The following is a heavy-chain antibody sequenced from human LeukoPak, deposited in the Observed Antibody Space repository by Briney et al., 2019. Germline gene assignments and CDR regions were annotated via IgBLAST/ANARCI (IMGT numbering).Heavy chain of an antibody. CDR1: GFTFSSYA. CDR3: ARVGSSNYGDY. J-gene: IGHJ4*02. CDR2: ISGSGGST. D-gene: IGHD3-10*01. Sequence: GGSLRLSCAASGFTFSSYAMSWVRQAPGKGLEWVSAISGSGGSTYYADSVKGRFTISRDNSKNTLYLQMNSLRAEDTALYHCARVGSSNYGDYWGQGTLVTVSS. V-gene: IGHV3-23*01.